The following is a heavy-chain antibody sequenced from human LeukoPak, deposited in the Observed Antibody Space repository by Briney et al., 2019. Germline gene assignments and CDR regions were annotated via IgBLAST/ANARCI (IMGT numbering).Heavy chain of an antibody. CDR1: GYAYTSYG. J-gene: IGHJ4*02. CDR3: ARDFPSSGWYVVDY. Sequence: ASVKVSCKASGYAYTSYGISWVRQAPGQGLEWMGWISAYNGNTNYAQKLQGRVTMTTDTSTSTAYMELRSLRSGDTAVYYCARDFPSSGWYVVDYWGQGTLVTVSS. CDR2: ISAYNGNT. V-gene: IGHV1-18*01. D-gene: IGHD6-19*01.